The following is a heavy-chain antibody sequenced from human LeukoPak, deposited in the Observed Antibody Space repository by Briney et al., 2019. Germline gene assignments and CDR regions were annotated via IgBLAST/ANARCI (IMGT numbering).Heavy chain of an antibody. V-gene: IGHV4-4*07. CDR2: IYTSGST. CDR3: ARDLGYCSSTSCPHLFDP. Sequence: SETLSLTCTVPGGSISSYYWSWIRQPAGKGLEWIGRIYTSGSTNYNPSLKSRVTMSVDTSKNQFSLKLSSVTAADTAVYYCARDLGYCSSTSCPHLFDPWGQGTLVTVSS. D-gene: IGHD2-2*01. J-gene: IGHJ5*02. CDR1: GGSISSYY.